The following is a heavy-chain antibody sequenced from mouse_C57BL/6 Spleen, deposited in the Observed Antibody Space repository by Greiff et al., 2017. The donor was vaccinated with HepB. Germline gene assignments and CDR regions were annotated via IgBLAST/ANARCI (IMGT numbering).Heavy chain of an antibody. J-gene: IGHJ4*01. CDR2: IDPSDSYT. V-gene: IGHV1-50*01. Sequence: QVQLQQPGAELVKPGASVKLSCKASGYTFTSYWMQWVKQRPGQGLEWIGEIDPSDSYTNYNQKFKGKATLTVDTSSSTAYMQLSSLTSEDSAVCYCARGAMDYWGQGTSVTDSS. CDR1: GYTFTSYW. CDR3: ARGAMDY.